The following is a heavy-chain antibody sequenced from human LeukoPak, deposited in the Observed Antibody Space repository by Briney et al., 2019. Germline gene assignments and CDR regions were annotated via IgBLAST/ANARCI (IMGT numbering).Heavy chain of an antibody. Sequence: ASVKVSCKASGYTFTSYGISWVRQAPGQGLEWMGWISAYNGNTNYAQKLQGRVTMTTDTSTSTAYMELRSLRSEDTAVYYCARDRDGYNLDWFDPWGQGTLVTVSS. D-gene: IGHD5-12*01. V-gene: IGHV1-18*01. CDR2: ISAYNGNT. CDR3: ARDRDGYNLDWFDP. J-gene: IGHJ5*02. CDR1: GYTFTSYG.